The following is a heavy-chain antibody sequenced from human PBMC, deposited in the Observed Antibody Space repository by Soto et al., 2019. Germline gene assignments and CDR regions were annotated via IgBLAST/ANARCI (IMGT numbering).Heavy chain of an antibody. CDR2: IYYSGST. J-gene: IGHJ5*02. D-gene: IGHD3-3*01. CDR1: GGPIRSYY. CDR3: ARDPGSGYDFWSGYWFDP. Sequence: ETLSLTCTVSGGPIRSYYWSWIRQPPGKGLEWIGYIYYSGSTNYNSSLKSRVTISIDTSKNQFSLKLTSVTAADTAVYYCARDPGSGYDFWSGYWFDPWGQGTLVTVSS. V-gene: IGHV4-59*01.